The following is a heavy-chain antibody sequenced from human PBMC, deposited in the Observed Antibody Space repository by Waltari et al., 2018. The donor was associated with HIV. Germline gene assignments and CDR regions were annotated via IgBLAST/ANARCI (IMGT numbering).Heavy chain of an antibody. Sequence: QIRLFQSDHAVRKPGASVTISCKTSGYTLITYHVTWVRQSLGQRLDWMGGITRYTANTNYTRESQGRVTLTTDAAAATAYLELRDLRPDDTAIYFCTRGNIWGSYRYFDYWGPGTLVTVS. V-gene: IGHV1-18*01. D-gene: IGHD3-16*02. CDR2: ITRYTANT. J-gene: IGHJ4*02. CDR1: GYTLITYH. CDR3: TRGNIWGSYRYFDY.